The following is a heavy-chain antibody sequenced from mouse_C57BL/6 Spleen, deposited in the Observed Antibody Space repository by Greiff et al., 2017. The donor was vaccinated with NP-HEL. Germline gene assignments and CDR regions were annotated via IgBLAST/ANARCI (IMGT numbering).Heavy chain of an antibody. Sequence: QVQLQQSGAELARPGASVKLSCKASGYTFTSYGISWVKQRTGQGLEWIGEIYPRSGNTYYNEKFKGKATLTADKSSSTAYMELRSLTSEDSAVYFCARGMVYDGYYDAMDYWGQGTSVTVSS. D-gene: IGHD2-3*01. CDR3: ARGMVYDGYYDAMDY. CDR1: GYTFTSYG. J-gene: IGHJ4*01. CDR2: IYPRSGNT. V-gene: IGHV1-81*01.